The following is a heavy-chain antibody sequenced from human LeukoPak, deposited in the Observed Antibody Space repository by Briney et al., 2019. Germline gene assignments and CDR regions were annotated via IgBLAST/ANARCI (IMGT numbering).Heavy chain of an antibody. V-gene: IGHV3-11*01. D-gene: IGHD3-10*01. CDR2: IGSSGSSI. CDR3: ARARPVRGVIPDYDYYYLDV. Sequence: GGSLRLSCAASGFTFSDYYMRWIRQTPGKGLEWVSYIGSSGSSIYYADSVKGRFTISRDNAKSSLYLQMNSLRAEDTAVYYCARARPVRGVIPDYDYYYLDVWGKGTTVTVSS. J-gene: IGHJ6*03. CDR1: GFTFSDYY.